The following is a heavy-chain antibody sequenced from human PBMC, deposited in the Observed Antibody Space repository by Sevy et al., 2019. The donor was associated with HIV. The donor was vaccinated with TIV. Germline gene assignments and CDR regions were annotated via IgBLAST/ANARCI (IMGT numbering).Heavy chain of an antibody. D-gene: IGHD6-13*01. CDR2: IIPMFGAP. V-gene: IGHV1-69*13. J-gene: IGHJ4*02. CDR1: GHTFSNYV. CDR3: ARDSLYSTNWAFDY. Sequence: ASVKVSCKASGHTFSNYVISWVRQAPGQGLEWMGGIIPMFGAPNYAQKFQGRVTITADESTSTAYMQLSSLRSEDTAVYYCARDSLYSTNWAFDYWGQGTLVTVSS.